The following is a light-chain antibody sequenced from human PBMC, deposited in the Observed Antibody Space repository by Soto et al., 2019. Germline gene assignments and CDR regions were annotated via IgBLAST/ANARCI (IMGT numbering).Light chain of an antibody. V-gene: IGKV3D-15*01. Sequence: EVLLMPSPGTLSLSAGERATLSRWASQSVSSSYLAWYQQKPGQAPRLLIYGASTRATGIPARFSGSWSGTEFTLSISSLQSADSALYYCQQYINWPPITFGQGTRWEI. CDR1: QSVSSSY. CDR2: GAS. J-gene: IGKJ5*01. CDR3: QQYINWPPIT.